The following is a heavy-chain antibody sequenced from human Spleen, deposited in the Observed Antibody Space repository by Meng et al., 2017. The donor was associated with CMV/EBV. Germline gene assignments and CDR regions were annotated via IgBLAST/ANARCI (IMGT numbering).Heavy chain of an antibody. CDR1: GGSFSGYY. Sequence: SETLSLTCAVYGGSFSGYYWSWIRQPPGKGLEWIGYIYYGGSTNYSPSLKSRVTISADTSKNQFSLKLSSVTAADTAVHYCARLDNLGTASFDYWDQGTLVTVSS. D-gene: IGHD6-13*01. CDR2: IYYGGST. CDR3: ARLDNLGTASFDY. V-gene: IGHV4-34*01. J-gene: IGHJ4*02.